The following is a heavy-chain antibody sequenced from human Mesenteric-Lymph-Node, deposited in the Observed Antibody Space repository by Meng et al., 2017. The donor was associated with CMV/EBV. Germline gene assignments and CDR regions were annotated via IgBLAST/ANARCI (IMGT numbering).Heavy chain of an antibody. CDR1: GFTFSIYA. CDR2: ISGSPGST. V-gene: IGHV3-23*01. Sequence: GESLKISCAASGFTFSIYAMSWVRQAPGKGLEWVSTISGSPGSTYYADSVKGRFTISRDNSKNTLYLQMNSLRAEDTAVYYCARSKEYYDFWSGYYPEGAYYYGMDVWGQGTTVTVSS. J-gene: IGHJ6*02. D-gene: IGHD3-3*01. CDR3: ARSKEYYDFWSGYYPEGAYYYGMDV.